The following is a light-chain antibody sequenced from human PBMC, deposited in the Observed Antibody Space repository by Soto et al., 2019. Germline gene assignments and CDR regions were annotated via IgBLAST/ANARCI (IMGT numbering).Light chain of an antibody. J-gene: IGKJ4*01. CDR1: QSITSY. CDR3: KQSYSTLGLT. CDR2: AAS. Sequence: DIQMTQSPSSLSASVGDRVTITCRASQSITSYLNWYKQKPGKSPKLRIYAASSLQSGVPSRFSSSGSGTDFTLTIRILQLEDFATNYCKQSYSTLGLTFGGGTKVEIK. V-gene: IGKV1-39*01.